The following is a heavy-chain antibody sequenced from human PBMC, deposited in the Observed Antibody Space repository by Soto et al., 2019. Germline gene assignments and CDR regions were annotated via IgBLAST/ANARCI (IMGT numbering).Heavy chain of an antibody. D-gene: IGHD4-17*01. V-gene: IGHV1-3*01. CDR1: GYTFTSYS. CDR2: INAGSGYT. CDR3: ASGLPWSFDN. J-gene: IGHJ4*02. Sequence: QVQLVQSGAEVKKPGASVKVSCKASGYTFTSYSMHWVRQAPAQRLEWLGWINAGSGYTKYSETFQGRITLTRDTSATTAYMELSSLRFEDTAVYYCASGLPWSFDNWGQGTLVTVSS.